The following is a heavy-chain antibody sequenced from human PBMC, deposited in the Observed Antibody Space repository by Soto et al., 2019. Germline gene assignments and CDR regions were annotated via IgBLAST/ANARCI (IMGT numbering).Heavy chain of an antibody. CDR2: IYSGGST. CDR3: ARVLRFLEWLHDAFDI. D-gene: IGHD3-3*01. V-gene: IGHV3-53*01. Sequence: GGSLRLSCAASGFTVSSNYMSWVRQAPGKGLEWVSVIYSGGSTYYADSVKGRFTISRDNAKNTLYLQMNSLRAEDTAVYYCARVLRFLEWLHDAFDIWGQGTMVTVSS. J-gene: IGHJ3*02. CDR1: GFTVSSNY.